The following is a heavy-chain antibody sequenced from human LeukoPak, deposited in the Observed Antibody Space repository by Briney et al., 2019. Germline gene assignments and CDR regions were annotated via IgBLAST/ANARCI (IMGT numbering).Heavy chain of an antibody. J-gene: IGHJ4*02. CDR3: ARQWFGELSDYFDY. D-gene: IGHD3-10*01. CDR2: IYPGDSDT. Sequence: IIYPGDSDTRYSPSFQGQITISADKSISTAYLQWSSLKASDTAMYYCARQWFGELSDYFDYWGQGTLVTVSS. V-gene: IGHV5-51*01.